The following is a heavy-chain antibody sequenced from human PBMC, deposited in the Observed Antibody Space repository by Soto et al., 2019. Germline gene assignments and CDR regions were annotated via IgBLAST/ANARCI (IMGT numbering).Heavy chain of an antibody. V-gene: IGHV3-23*01. CDR2: IGGDGGST. CDR1: RFTFSDYA. J-gene: IGHJ4*01. D-gene: IGHD3-22*01. Sequence: AGSLRLSCAASRFTFSDYAMSWVRQAPGKGLEWVSDIGGDGGSTYYADSVKGRFTVSRDNSKNMLYLQMDSLRAEDTAVYYCTTDSYITIVIVRFDYWGHGTLVTVSS. CDR3: TTDSYITIVIVRFDY.